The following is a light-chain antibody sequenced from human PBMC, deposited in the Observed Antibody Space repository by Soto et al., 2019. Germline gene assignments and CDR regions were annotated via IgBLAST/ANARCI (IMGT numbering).Light chain of an antibody. CDR1: QRILYSSNNKIY. J-gene: IGKJ5*01. V-gene: IGKV4-1*01. Sequence: DIVMTQSPDSLAVSLGERATINCKSSQRILYSSNNKIYLAWYQQKPGQPPKVLIYWASTRESGVPDRFSGSGSATEFTLTISSVQAEDVAVYYCQQYYSSPPITFGQGTRLELK. CDR2: WAS. CDR3: QQYYSSPPIT.